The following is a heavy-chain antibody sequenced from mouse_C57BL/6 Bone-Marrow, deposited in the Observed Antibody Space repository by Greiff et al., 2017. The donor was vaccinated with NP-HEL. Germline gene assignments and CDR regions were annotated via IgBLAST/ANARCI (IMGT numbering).Heavy chain of an antibody. Sequence: EVKVVESGGGLVQPGGSLKLSCAASGFTFSDYGMAWVRQAPRKGPEWVAFISNLAYSIYYADTVTGRFTISRENAKNTLYLEMSSLRSEDTAMYYCARPYYYGSSYPSYWYFDVWGTGTTVTVSS. J-gene: IGHJ1*03. CDR2: ISNLAYSI. CDR3: ARPYYYGSSYPSYWYFDV. V-gene: IGHV5-15*01. D-gene: IGHD1-1*01. CDR1: GFTFSDYG.